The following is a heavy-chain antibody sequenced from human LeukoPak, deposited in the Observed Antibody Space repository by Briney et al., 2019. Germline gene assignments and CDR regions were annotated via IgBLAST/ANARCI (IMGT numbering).Heavy chain of an antibody. CDR2: ISSTSTSM. V-gene: IGHV3-21*01. D-gene: IGHD2-2*01. CDR1: GFNFQSYH. Sequence: GGSLRPSCTTSGFNFQSYHMNWVRQAPGKGPEWVSSISSTSTSMFYADSEKGRFTISRDNAKNSLYLQVNSLRAEDTALYFCARDSSRHSTRPIDYWGQGILVTVSS. CDR3: ARDSSRHSTRPIDY. J-gene: IGHJ4*02.